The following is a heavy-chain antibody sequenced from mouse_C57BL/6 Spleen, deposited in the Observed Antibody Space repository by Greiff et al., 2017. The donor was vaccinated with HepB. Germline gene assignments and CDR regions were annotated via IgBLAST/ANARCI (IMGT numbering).Heavy chain of an antibody. J-gene: IGHJ4*01. D-gene: IGHD2-4*01. CDR2: IDPEDGDT. V-gene: IGHV14-1*01. Sequence: EVKLMESGAELVRPGASVKLSCTASGFNIKDYYMHWVKQRPEQGLEWIGRIDPEDGDTEYAPKFQGKATMTADTSSNTAYLQLSSLTSEDTAVYYCTSDYQGNAMDYWGQGTSVTVSS. CDR1: GFNIKDYY. CDR3: TSDYQGNAMDY.